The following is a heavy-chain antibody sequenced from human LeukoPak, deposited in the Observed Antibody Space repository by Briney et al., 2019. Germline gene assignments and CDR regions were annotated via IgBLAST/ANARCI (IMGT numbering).Heavy chain of an antibody. V-gene: IGHV4-59*01. Sequence: SETLSLTCTVSGGSISSYYWSWIRQPPGKGLEWIGYIYYSGSTNYNPSLKSRVTISVDTSKNQFSLKLSSVTAAGAAVYYCARAESGYRNYYFDYWGQGTLVTVSS. CDR2: IYYSGST. CDR1: GGSISSYY. D-gene: IGHD3-22*01. CDR3: ARAESGYRNYYFDY. J-gene: IGHJ4*02.